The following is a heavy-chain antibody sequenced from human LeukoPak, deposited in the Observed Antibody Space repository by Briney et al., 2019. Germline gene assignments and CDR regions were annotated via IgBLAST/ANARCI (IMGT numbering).Heavy chain of an antibody. D-gene: IGHD4-17*01. V-gene: IGHV1-18*01. CDR3: ARDWDGVHNWFDP. CDR1: GYSFITYG. CDR2: ISTYDGGT. J-gene: IGHJ5*02. Sequence: ASVKVSCKASGYSFITYGISWVRQALGQGPEWMGWISTYDGGTNYAQKLQDRVTLTTDTCTSTAFMELRTLTSDDTAVYYCARDWDGVHNWFDPWGQGTLVTVSS.